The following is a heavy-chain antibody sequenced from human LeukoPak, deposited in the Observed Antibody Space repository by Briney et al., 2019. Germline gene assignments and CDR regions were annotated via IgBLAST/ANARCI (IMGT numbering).Heavy chain of an antibody. D-gene: IGHD3-10*01. CDR2: ISAYNGNT. CDR1: GYTFTSYG. V-gene: IGHV1-18*01. J-gene: IGHJ4*02. Sequence: ASVKVSCKASGYTFTSYGISWVRQAPGQGLEWMGWISAYNGNTNYAQKLQGRVTMTTDTSTSTAYMELRSLRSDDTAVYYCARDAMVRGVTKLTPPDYWGQGTLVTVSS. CDR3: ARDAMVRGVTKLTPPDY.